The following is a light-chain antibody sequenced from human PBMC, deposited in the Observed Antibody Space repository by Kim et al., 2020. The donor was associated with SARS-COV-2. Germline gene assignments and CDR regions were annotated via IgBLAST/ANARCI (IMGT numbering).Light chain of an antibody. CDR2: TND. CDR1: SSNIGSNT. Sequence: GQRVTISCSGRSSNIGSNTLNWYQQLPGAAPKLLIYTNDNRPSGVPDRFSGSKSGTSASLAISGLQSEDEADYYCSTWDDSLNGPVFGGGTQLTVL. J-gene: IGLJ3*02. V-gene: IGLV1-44*01. CDR3: STWDDSLNGPV.